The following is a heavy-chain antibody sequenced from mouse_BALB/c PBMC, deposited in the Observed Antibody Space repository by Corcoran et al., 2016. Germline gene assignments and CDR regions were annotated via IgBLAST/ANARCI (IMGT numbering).Heavy chain of an antibody. CDR3: ARGPRDYYAIDY. CDR2: INTYTGEP. CDR1: GYTFTNYG. Sequence: QIELVQSGPELQKPGETVKNSCKDSGYTFTNYGMNWVKQAPGKGLRWMGWINTYTGEPTYADDFKVRFAFSLATSASTAYSQINNLNNEDTATYFCARGPRDYYAIDYWGQGTSVTVSS. V-gene: IGHV9-3-1*01. J-gene: IGHJ4*01.